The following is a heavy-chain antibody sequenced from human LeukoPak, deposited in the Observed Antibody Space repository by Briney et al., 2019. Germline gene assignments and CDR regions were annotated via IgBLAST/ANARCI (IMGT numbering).Heavy chain of an antibody. D-gene: IGHD6-19*01. CDR1: GFTFSSYA. V-gene: IGHV3-30*14. J-gene: IGHJ4*02. CDR2: ISYDGSNK. CDR3: ARDPSGNLHFDY. Sequence: PGGSLRLSCAASGFTFSSYAMHWVRQAPGKGLEWVAVISYDGSNKYYADSVKGRFTLSRDNSKNTLYLQMNSLRAEDTAVYYCARDPSGNLHFDYWGQGTLVTVSS.